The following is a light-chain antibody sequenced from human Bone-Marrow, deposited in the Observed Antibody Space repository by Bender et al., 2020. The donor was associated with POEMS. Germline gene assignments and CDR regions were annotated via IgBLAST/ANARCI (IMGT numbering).Light chain of an antibody. Sequence: QSALTQPASVSGSPGQSITISCTGTSSDVGLYNYVSWYQQHPDKAPKLLIYDVDSRPSGVSDRFSGSKSGNTASLTISGLQAEDEADYYCCSYAGSSTWVFGGGTKLTIL. CDR2: DVD. V-gene: IGLV2-14*03. CDR3: CSYAGSSTWV. CDR1: SSDVGLYNY. J-gene: IGLJ3*02.